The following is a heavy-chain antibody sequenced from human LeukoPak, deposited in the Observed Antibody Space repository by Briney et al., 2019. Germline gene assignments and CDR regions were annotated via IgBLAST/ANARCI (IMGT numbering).Heavy chain of an antibody. Sequence: SETLSLTCNVFGGSISSYYWSWIRQPPGKGLQWIGCIHYSGSTNYNPSLKSRVTISVDTSKNQFSLKLSSVTAADTAVYYCARTTMVRGTYYMDVWGKGTTVTISS. V-gene: IGHV4-59*01. CDR3: ARTTMVRGTYYMDV. D-gene: IGHD3-10*01. CDR1: GGSISSYY. CDR2: IHYSGST. J-gene: IGHJ6*03.